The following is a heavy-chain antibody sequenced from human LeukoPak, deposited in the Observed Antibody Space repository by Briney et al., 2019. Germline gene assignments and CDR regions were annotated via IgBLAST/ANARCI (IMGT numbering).Heavy chain of an antibody. J-gene: IGHJ3*02. Sequence: SETLSLTCTVSGGSMSSYYWSWIRQPAGKGLEWIGRIYTSGSTNYNPSLKSRVTMSVDTSKNQFSLKLSSVTAADTAVYYCARGVATAGWTYYYDSSGYYPRAFDIWGQGTMVTVSS. CDR3: ARGVATAGWTYYYDSSGYYPRAFDI. D-gene: IGHD3-22*01. CDR1: GGSMSSYY. V-gene: IGHV4-4*07. CDR2: IYTSGST.